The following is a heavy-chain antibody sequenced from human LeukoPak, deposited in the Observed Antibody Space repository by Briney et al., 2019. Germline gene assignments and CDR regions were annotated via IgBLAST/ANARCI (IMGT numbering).Heavy chain of an antibody. J-gene: IGHJ2*01. Sequence: GGSLRLSCGASGFTVRSSYMSWVRQAPGKGLEWVSVIYSGGSTYYTDSVKGRFTISRDNSKNTLYLQMNSLRAEDTAVYYCARGGVVSATRAPYWYFDLWGRGTLVTVSS. CDR2: IYSGGST. CDR1: GFTVRSSY. CDR3: ARGGVVSATRAPYWYFDL. V-gene: IGHV3-53*01. D-gene: IGHD2-21*01.